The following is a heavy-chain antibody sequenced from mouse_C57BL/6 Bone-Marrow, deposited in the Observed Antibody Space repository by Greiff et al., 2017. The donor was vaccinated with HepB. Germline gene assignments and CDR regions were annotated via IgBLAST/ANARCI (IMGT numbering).Heavy chain of an antibody. J-gene: IGHJ1*03. CDR1: GYTFTSYW. D-gene: IGHD2-1*01. CDR3: ARRTTMANWYFDV. V-gene: IGHV1-55*01. CDR2: IYPGSGST. Sequence: VQLQQPGAELVKPGASVKMSCKASGYTFTSYWITWLKQRPGQGLEWIGDIYPGSGSTNYNEKLKSKATLTVDTSSSTAYMQLSSLTSEDSAVYYCARRTTMANWYFDVWGTGTTVTVSS.